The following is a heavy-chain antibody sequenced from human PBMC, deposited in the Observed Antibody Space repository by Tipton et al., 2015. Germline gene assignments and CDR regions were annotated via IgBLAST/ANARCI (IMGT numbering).Heavy chain of an antibody. D-gene: IGHD6-6*01. Sequence: TLSLTCSVSGDSISSSNWWSWVRQPPGKGLEWIGEIHHGGSTNYNPSLKSRVTMSVDTSKNQFSLKLSSVTAADTAVYYCARSQTLVPISPFGYWGQGTLVTVSS. V-gene: IGHV4-4*02. J-gene: IGHJ4*02. CDR3: ARSQTLVPISPFGY. CDR2: IHHGGST. CDR1: GDSISSSNW.